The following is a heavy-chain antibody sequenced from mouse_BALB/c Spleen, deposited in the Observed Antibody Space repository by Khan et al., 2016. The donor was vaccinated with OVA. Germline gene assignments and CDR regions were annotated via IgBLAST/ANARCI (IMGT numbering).Heavy chain of an antibody. CDR3: ARTARIKY. V-gene: IGHV3-1*02. CDR1: GFSITSGYG. CDR2: IRYSGST. D-gene: IGHD1-2*01. Sequence: EVKLLESGPGLVKPSQSLSLTCTVTGFSITSGYGWNWIRQFPGNKLELMGYIRYSGSTNYNPSLQSRISITRDTSTNQFFLQLNSVTTADTATYYCARTARIKYWGQGTTLTVSS. J-gene: IGHJ2*01.